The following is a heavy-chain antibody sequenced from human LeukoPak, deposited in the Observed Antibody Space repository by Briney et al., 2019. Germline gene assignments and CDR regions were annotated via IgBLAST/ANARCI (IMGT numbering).Heavy chain of an antibody. Sequence: GGSLRLSCAASGFTLSSHSMNWVRQAPGKGLEWVSSISSSCSYIYYADSVKGRFTISRDNAKNSLYLQMNSLRAEDTAVYYCARAAENYGGRFDSWGQGTLVTVSS. V-gene: IGHV3-21*01. CDR3: ARAAENYGGRFDS. CDR1: GFTLSSHS. J-gene: IGHJ4*02. D-gene: IGHD3-16*01. CDR2: ISSSCSYI.